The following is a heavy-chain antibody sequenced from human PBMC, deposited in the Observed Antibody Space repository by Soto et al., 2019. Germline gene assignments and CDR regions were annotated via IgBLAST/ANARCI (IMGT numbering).Heavy chain of an antibody. CDR2: INHSGST. D-gene: IGHD1-26*01. V-gene: IGHV4-34*01. CDR1: GGSFSGYY. CDR3: ARMVRGSYSGYDY. Sequence: KTSETLSLTCAVYGGSFSGYYWSWIRQPPGKGLEWIGEINHSGSTNYNPSLKSRVTISVDTSKNQFSLKLSSVTAADTAVYYCARMVRGSYSGYDYWGQGTLVTVS. J-gene: IGHJ4*02.